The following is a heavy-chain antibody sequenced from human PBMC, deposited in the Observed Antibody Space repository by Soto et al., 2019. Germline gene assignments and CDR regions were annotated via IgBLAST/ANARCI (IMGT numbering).Heavy chain of an antibody. CDR2: INHSGST. CDR3: ARTIHSSGHMIGAFDI. CDR1: GGSFSGYY. V-gene: IGHV4-34*01. D-gene: IGHD6-19*01. J-gene: IGHJ3*02. Sequence: SETLSLTCAVYGGSFSGYYWSWIRQPPGKGLEWIGEINHSGSTNYNPSLKSRVTISVDTSKNQFSLKLSSVTAADTAVYYCARTIHSSGHMIGAFDIWGQGTMVTVSS.